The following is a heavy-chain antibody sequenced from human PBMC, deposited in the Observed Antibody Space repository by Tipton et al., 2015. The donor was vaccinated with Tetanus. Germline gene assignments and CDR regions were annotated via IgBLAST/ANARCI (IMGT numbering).Heavy chain of an antibody. CDR1: GFTVSSNY. Sequence: SLRLSCAASGFTVSSNYMSWVRQAPGKGLEWVSVIYSGGSTYYADSVKGRFTISRDNSKTTLYLQMNSLRAEDTAVYYCAKIAAGVFDYWGQGTLVTVSS. CDR3: AKIAAGVFDY. CDR2: IYSGGST. D-gene: IGHD6-13*01. V-gene: IGHV3-53*01. J-gene: IGHJ4*02.